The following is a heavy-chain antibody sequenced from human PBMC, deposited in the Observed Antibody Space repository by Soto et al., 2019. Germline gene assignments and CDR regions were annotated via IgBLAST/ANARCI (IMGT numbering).Heavy chain of an antibody. CDR2: IFYSGST. CDR1: GGSISSGDYY. D-gene: IGHD3-10*01. Sequence: SETLSLTCTVSGGSISSGDYYWSWIRQPPGKGLEWIGYIFYSGSTYYNPSLKSRVSISVDTSKNQFSLKLSSVTAADTAVYYCAIARGRPWMSKWLDTWGQGTLVTVSS. J-gene: IGHJ5*02. CDR3: AIARGRPWMSKWLDT. V-gene: IGHV4-30-4*01.